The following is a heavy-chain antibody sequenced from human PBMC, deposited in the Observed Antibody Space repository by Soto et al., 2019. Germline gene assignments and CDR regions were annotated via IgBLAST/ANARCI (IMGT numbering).Heavy chain of an antibody. CDR3: ASSRYSYGSYYYYGMDV. Sequence: QVQLQESGPGLVKPSQTLSLTCTVSGGSISSGDYYWSWIRQPPGKGLEWIGYIYYSGSTYYNPSLKSRVTISVDTSKNQCSLKLSSVTAADTAVYYCASSRYSYGSYYYYGMDVWGQGTTVTVSS. D-gene: IGHD5-18*01. J-gene: IGHJ6*02. CDR2: IYYSGST. CDR1: GGSISSGDYY. V-gene: IGHV4-30-4*01.